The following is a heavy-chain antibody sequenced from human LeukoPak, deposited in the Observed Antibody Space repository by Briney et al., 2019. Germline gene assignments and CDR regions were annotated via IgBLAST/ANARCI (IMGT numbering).Heavy chain of an antibody. D-gene: IGHD3-3*01. CDR3: TRDANDFSPRYYFDY. J-gene: IGHJ4*02. V-gene: IGHV3-30*04. CDR2: ISYDGTKQ. Sequence: GGSLRLSCAASGFTFSNYAMHWVRQAPGKGLEWVAIISYDGTKQFYADSVKGRFTISRDDSRNTLYLQMNSLRPEDTAVYYCTRDANDFSPRYYFDYWGQGTLVTVSS. CDR1: GFTFSNYA.